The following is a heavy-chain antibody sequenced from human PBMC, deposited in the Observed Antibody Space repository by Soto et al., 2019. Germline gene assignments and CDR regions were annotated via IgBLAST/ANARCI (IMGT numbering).Heavy chain of an antibody. Sequence: QLRLQESGSGVVKTSESLSLTCTVFGASISYGGYSWSWIRQSPGRGLEWIGHITHLENTYFNPSFTSRVSMSIDTSKNQFSLKLSSVTAADTAVYFCARVKTVDYYGMGVWGQGTTVTVSS. J-gene: IGHJ6*02. CDR3: ARVKTVDYYGMGV. V-gene: IGHV4-30-2*06. CDR1: GASISYGGYS. CDR2: ITHLENT.